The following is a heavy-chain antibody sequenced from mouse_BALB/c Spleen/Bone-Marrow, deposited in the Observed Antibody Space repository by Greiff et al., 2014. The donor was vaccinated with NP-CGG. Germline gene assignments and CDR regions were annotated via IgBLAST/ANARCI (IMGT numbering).Heavy chain of an antibody. D-gene: IGHD4-1*01. Sequence: VQLQESVAELVRPGSSVKISCKASGYAFSSYWMNWVKQRPGQGLEWIGQIYPGDGDTNYNGKSKGKATLTADKSSSTAYMQLSSLTSEDSAVYFCARVRNWADYWGQGTTLTVSS. J-gene: IGHJ2*01. CDR2: IYPGDGDT. CDR3: ARVRNWADY. CDR1: GYAFSSYW. V-gene: IGHV1-80*01.